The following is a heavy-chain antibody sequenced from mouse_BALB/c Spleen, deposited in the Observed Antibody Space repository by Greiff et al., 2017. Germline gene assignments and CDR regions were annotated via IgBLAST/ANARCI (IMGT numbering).Heavy chain of an antibody. J-gene: IGHJ4*01. Sequence: EVQLVESGGGLVKPGGSLKLSCAASGFTFSDYYMYWVRPTPEKRLEWVATISDGGSYTYYPDSVKGRFTISRDNAKNNLYLQMSSLKSEDTAMYYCARDMGNYFYYYAMDYWGQGTSVTVSS. CDR3: ARDMGNYFYYYAMDY. V-gene: IGHV5-4*02. CDR1: GFTFSDYY. CDR2: ISDGGSYT. D-gene: IGHD2-1*01.